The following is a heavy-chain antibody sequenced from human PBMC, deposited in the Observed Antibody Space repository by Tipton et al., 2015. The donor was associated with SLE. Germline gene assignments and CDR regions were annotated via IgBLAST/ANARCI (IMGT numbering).Heavy chain of an antibody. CDR3: ASXXXXXIWTGESAEAFDI. CDR1: GYSFTNYW. CDR2: XXPGDSDT. V-gene: IGHV5-51*03. J-gene: IGHJ3*02. D-gene: IGHD3-9*01. Sequence: QLVQSGAEVKKPGESLKISXXGSGYSFTNYWIGWVXXMPGRGLESMGIXXPGDSDTTYSXXXXGQVIXSADDSITTAYLRWSALQASXXARYYCASXXXXXIWTGESAEAFDIWGQGXXVSVSS.